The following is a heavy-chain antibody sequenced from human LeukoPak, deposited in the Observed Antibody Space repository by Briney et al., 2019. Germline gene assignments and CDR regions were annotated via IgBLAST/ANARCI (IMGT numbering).Heavy chain of an antibody. CDR2: ISYDGSNK. V-gene: IGHV3-30-3*01. Sequence: GGSLRLSCAPSGFTFNSYAMHWVRQAPGKGLEWVAVISYDGSNKYYADSVKGRFTISRDNSKNTLSLQMNSLRAEDTAVYYCARDTTIFGVVIMGFGYWGQGTLVTVSS. CDR1: GFTFNSYA. J-gene: IGHJ4*02. CDR3: ARDTTIFGVVIMGFGY. D-gene: IGHD3-3*01.